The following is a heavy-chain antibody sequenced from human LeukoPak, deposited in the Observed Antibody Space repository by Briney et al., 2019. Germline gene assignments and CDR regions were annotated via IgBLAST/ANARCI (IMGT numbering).Heavy chain of an antibody. CDR2: ISYDGSTK. V-gene: IGHV3-30*03. J-gene: IGHJ4*02. CDR1: GFTFSSYG. D-gene: IGHD5-12*01. CDR3: TRERVVRGYSGYDFDF. Sequence: GGSLRLSCAASGFTFSSYGIHWVRQAPGKGLEWVGVISYDGSTKYYTDSVKGRFTISRDNSKNTLYLQMNGLRAEDTAVYYCTRERVVRGYSGYDFDFWGQGTLVTVSS.